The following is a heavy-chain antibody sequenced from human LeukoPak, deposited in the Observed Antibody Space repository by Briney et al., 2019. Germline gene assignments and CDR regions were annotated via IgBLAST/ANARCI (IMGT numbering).Heavy chain of an antibody. D-gene: IGHD3-10*01. CDR3: ARDWDYDGGGDVFDI. J-gene: IGHJ3*02. Sequence: GASVKVSCKASGYTFTRYYMHWVRQAPGQGLEWMGRINPNSGGTNYAHKFQGRVTMTRDTSISTAYMELSRVRFDDTAVYYCARDWDYDGGGDVFDIWGQGTMVTVSS. CDR2: INPNSGGT. CDR1: GYTFTRYY. V-gene: IGHV1-2*06.